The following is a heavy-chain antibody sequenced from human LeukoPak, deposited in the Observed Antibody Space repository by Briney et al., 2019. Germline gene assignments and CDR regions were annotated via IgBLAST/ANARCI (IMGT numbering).Heavy chain of an antibody. Sequence: GGSLRLSCAASGFTLSTFDMNWVRQAPGKGLEWVSSISTSSRYIYYRDSVKGRFTISRDDAKNSLYLQMNSLRVEDTAVYYCARADCSGSTCYLRRSWFDPWGHGTLVTVSS. CDR3: ARADCSGSTCYLRRSWFDP. CDR1: GFTLSTFD. V-gene: IGHV3-21*01. CDR2: ISTSSRYI. D-gene: IGHD2-2*01. J-gene: IGHJ5*02.